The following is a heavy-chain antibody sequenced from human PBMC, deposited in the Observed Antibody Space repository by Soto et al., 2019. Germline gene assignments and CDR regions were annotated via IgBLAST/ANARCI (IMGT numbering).Heavy chain of an antibody. D-gene: IGHD3-3*01. CDR2: TYYRSKWYN. J-gene: IGHJ4*02. CDR1: GDSVSSNSPA. CDR3: TRVATYYDFWSGYPYYFDY. Sequence: SQTLSLTCAISGDSVSSNSPAWNWIRQSPSRGLEWLGRTYYRSKWYNDYAVSVKSRITINPDTSKNQFSLQLNSVTPEDTAVYYSTRVATYYDFWSGYPYYFDYWGQGTLVTVSS. V-gene: IGHV6-1*01.